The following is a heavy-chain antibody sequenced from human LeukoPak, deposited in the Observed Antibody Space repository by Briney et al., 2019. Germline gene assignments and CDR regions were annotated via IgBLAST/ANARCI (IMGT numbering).Heavy chain of an antibody. J-gene: IGHJ4*02. CDR3: ARDLDYGGNSFDY. V-gene: IGHV1-18*01. CDR1: GFTFTRYG. CDR2: ISAYNGNT. D-gene: IGHD4-23*01. Sequence: GSVNVSCAASGFTFTRYGISWVRQAPGPGLEWLGWISAYNGNTNYAQTLQGRVTMTTDTSTSTAYMELRRLRSDDTAVYYCARDLDYGGNSFDYGGQGNLVTVTS.